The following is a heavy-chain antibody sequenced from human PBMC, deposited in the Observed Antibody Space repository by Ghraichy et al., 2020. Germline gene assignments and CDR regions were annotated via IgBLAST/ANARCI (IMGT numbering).Heavy chain of an antibody. CDR3: AGLKEVAAAGDY. D-gene: IGHD6-13*01. Sequence: GGSLRLSCAASGFTFSSYGMHWVRQAPGKGLEWVAFIRYDGSNKYYADSVKGRFTISRDNSKNTLYLQMNSLRAEDTAVYYCAGLKEVAAAGDYWGQGTLVTVSS. V-gene: IGHV3-30*02. CDR2: IRYDGSNK. CDR1: GFTFSSYG. J-gene: IGHJ4*02.